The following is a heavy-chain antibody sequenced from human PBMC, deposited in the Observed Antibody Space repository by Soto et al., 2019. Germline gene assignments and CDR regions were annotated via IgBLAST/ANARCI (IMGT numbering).Heavy chain of an antibody. D-gene: IGHD6-13*01. CDR3: AREVRGQQLPRNFDC. Sequence: QVQLMQSGAEVKKPGASVKVSCKASGYTFTTYYMHWVRQAPGQGLEWMGIINPSGGGTNYAHKFKDRVTMTSDTSTSTVYMQLGSLRSEDTAVYYCAREVRGQQLPRNFDCWGQGTLLTVSS. V-gene: IGHV1-46*01. CDR2: INPSGGGT. CDR1: GYTFTTYY. J-gene: IGHJ4*02.